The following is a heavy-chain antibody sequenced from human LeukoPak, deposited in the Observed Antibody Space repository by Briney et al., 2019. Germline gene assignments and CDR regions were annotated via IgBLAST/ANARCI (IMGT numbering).Heavy chain of an antibody. CDR1: GFTFSSYA. CDR3: AKAVPTIAARLCWFDP. Sequence: GGSLRLSCAASGFTFSSYAMSWVRQAPGKWLEWVSAIIGSGGSTYYADSVKGRLTISRENSKSPLYLQMNSLRAEHTAVYYCAKAVPTIAARLCWFDPWGQGTLVTVSS. J-gene: IGHJ5*02. V-gene: IGHV3-23*01. D-gene: IGHD6-6*01. CDR2: IIGSGGST.